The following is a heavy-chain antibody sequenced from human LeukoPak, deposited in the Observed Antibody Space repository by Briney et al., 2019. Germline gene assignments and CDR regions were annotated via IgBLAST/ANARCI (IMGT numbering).Heavy chain of an antibody. D-gene: IGHD3-10*01. J-gene: IGHJ4*02. CDR1: GFTFSTYT. Sequence: GGSLRLSCAASGFTFSTYTMNWVRQAPGKGLEWVSSISSRSTYIYYADSVKGRFTISRDNAKNSLYLQMNSLRAEDTALYYCARGGSRKEVAYWGQGTLVTVSS. CDR2: ISSRSTYI. CDR3: ARGGSRKEVAY. V-gene: IGHV3-21*04.